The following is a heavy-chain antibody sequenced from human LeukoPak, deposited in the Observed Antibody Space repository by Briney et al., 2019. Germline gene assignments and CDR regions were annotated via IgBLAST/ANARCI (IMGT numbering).Heavy chain of an antibody. D-gene: IGHD1-26*01. J-gene: IGHJ3*02. Sequence: SVKVSCKASGGTFSSYAISWVRQAPGQGLEWMGRIIPILGIANYAQKFQGRVTITADKSTSTAYMELSSLRSEDTAVYYCARVSSGSYPGAFDIWGQGTMATVSS. CDR3: ARVSSGSYPGAFDI. CDR1: GGTFSSYA. CDR2: IIPILGIA. V-gene: IGHV1-69*04.